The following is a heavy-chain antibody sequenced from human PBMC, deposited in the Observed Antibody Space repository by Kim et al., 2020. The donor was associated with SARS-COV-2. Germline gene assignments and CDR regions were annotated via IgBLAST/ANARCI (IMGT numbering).Heavy chain of an antibody. D-gene: IGHD6-19*01. Sequence: ASVKVSCKASGYTFTSYAMHWVRQAPGQRLEWMGWINAGNGNTKYSQKFQGRVTITRDTSASTAYMELSSLRSEDTAVYYCARDKGWDQYSSGWFDFDYWGQGTLVTVSS. V-gene: IGHV1-3*01. CDR2: INAGNGNT. CDR3: ARDKGWDQYSSGWFDFDY. CDR1: GYTFTSYA. J-gene: IGHJ4*02.